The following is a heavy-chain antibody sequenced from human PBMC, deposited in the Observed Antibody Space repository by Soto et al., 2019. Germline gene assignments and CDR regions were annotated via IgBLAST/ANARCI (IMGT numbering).Heavy chain of an antibody. V-gene: IGHV5-51*01. CDR3: ASLSRGYNYGLDV. D-gene: IGHD3-10*01. CDR2: IYPGDSDT. J-gene: IGHJ6*02. CDR1: GYTFTSYW. Sequence: RGESLKISCKGSGYTFTSYWIGWVRQMPGKGLEWMGIIYPGDSDTRYSPSFQGQVTISADKSISTAYLQWSSLKASDTAMYYCASLSRGYNYGLDVWGQGXTVTVSS.